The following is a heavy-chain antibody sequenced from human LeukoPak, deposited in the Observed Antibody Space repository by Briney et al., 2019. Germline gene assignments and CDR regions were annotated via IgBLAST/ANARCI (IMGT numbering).Heavy chain of an antibody. CDR2: INPSDSST. V-gene: IGHV1-46*01. Sequence: ASVKVSCKASGYTFTSYYMHWVRQAPGQGLEWMGIINPSDSSTTYAQKFQGRVTMTGDTSTSTVYMELSSLRSEDTAVYYCARGKSSNPYYFDSWGQGTLVTVSS. D-gene: IGHD3-10*01. J-gene: IGHJ4*02. CDR3: ARGKSSNPYYFDS. CDR1: GYTFTSYY.